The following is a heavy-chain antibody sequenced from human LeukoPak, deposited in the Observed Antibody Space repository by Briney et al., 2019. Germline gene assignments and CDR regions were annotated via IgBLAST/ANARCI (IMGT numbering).Heavy chain of an antibody. J-gene: IGHJ5*02. CDR2: IYYSGST. CDR1: GGSISSGDYY. CDR3: ARGLVGDGAGGFVP. V-gene: IGHV4-30-4*01. Sequence: PSETLSLTRTVSGGSISSGDYYWSWIRQPPGKGLEWIGYIYYSGSTYYNPSLKSRVTISVDTSKNQFSLKLSSVTAADTAVYYCARGLVGDGAGGFVPWGQGTLVTVSS. D-gene: IGHD1-26*01.